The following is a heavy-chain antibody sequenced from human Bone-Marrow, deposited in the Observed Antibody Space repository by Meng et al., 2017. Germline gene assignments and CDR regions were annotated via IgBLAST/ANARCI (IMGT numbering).Heavy chain of an antibody. J-gene: IGHJ4*02. CDR1: GGSISNYY. CDR2: IYYSGST. V-gene: IGHV4-59*01. Sequence: SETLSLTCTVSGGSISNYYWSWIRQPPGKGLEWIGYIYYSGSTNYNPSLKSRVTISVDTSKNQFSLKLSSVTAADTAVYYCARCVSRKTGIPDYWGQGTLVTVSS. CDR3: ARCVSRKTGIPDY. D-gene: IGHD7-27*01.